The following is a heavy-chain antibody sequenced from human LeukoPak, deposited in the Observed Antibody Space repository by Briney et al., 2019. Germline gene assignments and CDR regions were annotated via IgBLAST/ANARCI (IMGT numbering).Heavy chain of an antibody. D-gene: IGHD1-14*01. V-gene: IGHV4-61*02. CDR1: GGSISSGSYY. J-gene: IGHJ6*03. Sequence: SETLSLTCTVSGGSISSGSYYWSWIRQPAGKGLEWIGRIYTSVSTNYNPSLKSRVTISVDTSKNQFSLKLSSVTPADTAVYYCAREVSEQPRYYYYYYMDVWGKGTTVTVSS. CDR3: AREVSEQPRYYYYYYMDV. CDR2: IYTSVST.